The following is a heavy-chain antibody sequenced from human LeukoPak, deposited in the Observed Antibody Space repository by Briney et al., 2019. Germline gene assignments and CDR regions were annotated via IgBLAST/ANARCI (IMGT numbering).Heavy chain of an antibody. CDR2: IIPIFGTA. Sequence: ASVKVSCKASGYTFTSYGISWVRQAPGQGLEWMGGIIPIFGTANYAQKFQGRVTITADESTSTAYMELSSLRSEDTAVYYCARDSRGYDILTGYKYYYYYMDVWGKGTTVTISS. D-gene: IGHD3-9*01. V-gene: IGHV1-69*13. CDR1: GYTFTSYG. J-gene: IGHJ6*03. CDR3: ARDSRGYDILTGYKYYYYYMDV.